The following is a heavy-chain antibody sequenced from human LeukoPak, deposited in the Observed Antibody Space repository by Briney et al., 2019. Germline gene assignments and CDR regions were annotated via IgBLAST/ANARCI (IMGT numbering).Heavy chain of an antibody. CDR1: GGSISSYY. D-gene: IGHD3-10*01. CDR2: IYTSGST. Sequence: SETLSLTCTVSGGSISSYYWSWIRQPAGKGLEWIGRIYTSGSTNYNPFLKSRVTMSVDTSKNQFSLKLSSVTAADTAVYYCAKGDPSLESGYFDYWGQGTLVTVSS. V-gene: IGHV4-4*07. J-gene: IGHJ4*02. CDR3: AKGDPSLESGYFDY.